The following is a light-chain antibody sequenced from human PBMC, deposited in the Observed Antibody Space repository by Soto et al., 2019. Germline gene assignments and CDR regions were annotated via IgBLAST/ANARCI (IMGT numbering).Light chain of an antibody. CDR1: QSVSSSY. J-gene: IGKJ5*01. CDR3: QHYDSLPIT. V-gene: IGKV3-20*01. CDR2: GAS. Sequence: EIVLTQSPGTLSLSPGERATLSCRASQSVSSSYLAWYQQKPGQPPRLLIYGASSRATGIPDRFSGSGSGTDFTLTISRQEPEDFAVFYCQHYDSLPITFGQGTRLETK.